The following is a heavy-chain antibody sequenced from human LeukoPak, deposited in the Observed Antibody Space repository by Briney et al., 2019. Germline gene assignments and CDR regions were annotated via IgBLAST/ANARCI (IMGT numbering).Heavy chain of an antibody. CDR1: GGTFSSYA. CDR2: IIPILGIA. V-gene: IGHV1-69*04. Sequence: SVKVSCKASGGTFSSYAISWVRQAPGRGLEWMGRIIPILGIANYAQKFQGRVTITADKSTSTAYMELSSLRSEDTAVYYCAAPPYYDILTADYYGMDVWGQGTTVTVSS. CDR3: AAPPYYDILTADYYGMDV. J-gene: IGHJ6*02. D-gene: IGHD3-9*01.